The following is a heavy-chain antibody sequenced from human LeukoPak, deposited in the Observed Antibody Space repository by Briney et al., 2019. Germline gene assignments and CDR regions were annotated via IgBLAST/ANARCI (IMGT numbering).Heavy chain of an antibody. V-gene: IGHV3-13*01. Sequence: GGSLRLSCAASGFTFSSYDMHWVRQATGKGLEWVSAIGTAGDTYYLGSVKGRFTISRENAKNSLYLQMNSLRAGDTAVYYCARGRLLWNGMDVWGQGTTVTVSS. CDR1: GFTFSSYD. CDR2: IGTAGDT. CDR3: ARGRLLWNGMDV. D-gene: IGHD3-10*01. J-gene: IGHJ6*02.